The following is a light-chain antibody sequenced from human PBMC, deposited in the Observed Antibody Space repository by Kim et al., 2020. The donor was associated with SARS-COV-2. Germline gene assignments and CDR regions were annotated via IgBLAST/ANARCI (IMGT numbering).Light chain of an antibody. CDR2: TAS. J-gene: IGKJ4*01. CDR1: QSVGSS. CDR3: QHYNSWPLT. V-gene: IGKV3-15*01. Sequence: VSPGERANLSCRVSQSVGSSLAWYQKKPGQAPRLLIYTASTRASGVPARFSGRGSGTEFTLTSSSLQSEDFGVYYCQHYNSWPLTFGGGTKVDIK.